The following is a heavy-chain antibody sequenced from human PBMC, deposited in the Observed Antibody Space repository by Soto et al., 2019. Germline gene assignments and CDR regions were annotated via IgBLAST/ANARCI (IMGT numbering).Heavy chain of an antibody. V-gene: IGHV3-33*01. D-gene: IGHD6-19*01. CDR3: ARDQGSGWYVLLM. CDR2: IWYGGSNK. J-gene: IGHJ4*02. CDR1: GFTFSSYG. Sequence: QVQLVESGGGVVQPGRSLRLSCAASGFTFSSYGMHWVRQAPGKGLEWVAVIWYGGSNKYYADSVKGRFTISRDNSKNMLYLQMNSLRAEDTAVYYCARDQGSGWYVLLMWGQGTLVTVSS.